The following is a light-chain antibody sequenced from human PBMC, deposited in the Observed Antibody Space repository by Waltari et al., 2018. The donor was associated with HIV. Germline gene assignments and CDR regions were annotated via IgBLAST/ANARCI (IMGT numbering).Light chain of an antibody. J-gene: IGKJ2*01. CDR2: GAS. CDR1: QSVSSN. Sequence: EIVMTQSPATLSVSPGERATLSCRASQSVSSNLAWYQQKPGQAPRLLIYGASNRATGIPARFSGSGSGTEFTLTISSLQSEDFAVYYCQQYNNWPPEDTFGQGTKLEIK. CDR3: QQYNNWPPEDT. V-gene: IGKV3-15*01.